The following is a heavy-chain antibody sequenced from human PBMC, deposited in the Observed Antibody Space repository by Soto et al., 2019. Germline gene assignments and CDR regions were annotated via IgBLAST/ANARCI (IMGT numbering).Heavy chain of an antibody. V-gene: IGHV3-30*03. Sequence: PGGSLRLSCAASGFTFSSYGMHWVRQAPGQGLEWVAVISYDGSNKYYADSVKGRFTLSRDNSKNTLYLQMNSLRAEDTAVYYCAHSLSSSSWPQYFQHWGQGTLVTVSS. CDR1: GFTFSSYG. CDR2: ISYDGSNK. D-gene: IGHD6-13*01. CDR3: AHSLSSSSWPQYFQH. J-gene: IGHJ1*01.